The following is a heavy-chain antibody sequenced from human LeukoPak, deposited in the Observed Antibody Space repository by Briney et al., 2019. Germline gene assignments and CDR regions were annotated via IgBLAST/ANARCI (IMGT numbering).Heavy chain of an antibody. CDR2: ISAYNSNT. V-gene: IGHV1-18*01. J-gene: IGHJ4*02. CDR1: GYTFTSYA. D-gene: IGHD3-16*02. Sequence: ASVKVSCKASGYTFTSYAISWVRQAPGQGLEWMGWISAYNSNTNYAQKLQGRVTMTTDTSTSTAYMELRSLRSDDTAVYYCARADDYVWGSYRSPTDYWGQGTLVTVSS. CDR3: ARADDYVWGSYRSPTDY.